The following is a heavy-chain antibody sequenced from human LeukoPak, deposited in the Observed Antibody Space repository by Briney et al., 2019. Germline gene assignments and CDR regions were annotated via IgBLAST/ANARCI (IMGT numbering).Heavy chain of an antibody. V-gene: IGHV3-30-3*01. D-gene: IGHD3-22*01. CDR3: ARDLEADYYDSSGYGY. Sequence: GGSLRLSCAASGFTFSSYAMHWVRQAPGKGLEWVAVISYDGSNKYYADSVKGRFTISRDNSKNTLYLQMNSLRAEDTAVYYCARDLEADYYDSSGYGYWSQGTLVTVSS. CDR1: GFTFSSYA. CDR2: ISYDGSNK. J-gene: IGHJ4*02.